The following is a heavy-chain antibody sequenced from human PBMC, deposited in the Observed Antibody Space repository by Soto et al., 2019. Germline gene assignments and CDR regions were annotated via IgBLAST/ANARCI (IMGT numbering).Heavy chain of an antibody. Sequence: ASVKVSCKASGCTFTSYGISWVRQAPGQGLEWMGWISAYNGNTNYAQKLQGRVTMTTDTSTSTAYMELRSLRSDDTAVYYCARVTPLHSGCPHDAFDIWGQGTMVTVSS. CDR2: ISAYNGNT. CDR3: ARVTPLHSGCPHDAFDI. D-gene: IGHD6-19*01. J-gene: IGHJ3*02. V-gene: IGHV1-18*01. CDR1: GCTFTSYG.